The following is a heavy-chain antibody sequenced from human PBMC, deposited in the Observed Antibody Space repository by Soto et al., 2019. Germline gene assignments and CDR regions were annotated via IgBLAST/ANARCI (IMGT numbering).Heavy chain of an antibody. D-gene: IGHD6-13*01. V-gene: IGHV3-30*04. J-gene: IGHJ5*02. CDR3: ARDIAYSSSWYFNWFDP. CDR2: ISYDGSNK. CDR1: GFTFSSYA. Sequence: GGSLRLSCAASGFTFSSYAMHWVRQAPGKGLEWVAVISYDGSNKYYADSVKGRFTISRDNSKNTLYLQMNSLRAEDTAVYYCARDIAYSSSWYFNWFDPWGQGTLVTVSS.